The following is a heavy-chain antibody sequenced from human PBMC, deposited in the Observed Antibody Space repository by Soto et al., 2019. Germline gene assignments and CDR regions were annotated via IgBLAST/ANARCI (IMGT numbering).Heavy chain of an antibody. CDR2: IVPMYDTP. Sequence: QVQLVQSGAEVKKPGSSVKVSCKASGGTFSNYGFSWVRQTPGQGLEWIGGIVPMYDTPVYALKFQDRVTIRAVESTTTIYMELNSLKSDDTALYFCEREWGNRPVGGSNAFHIWGQGTRVTVSS. V-gene: IGHV1-69*01. J-gene: IGHJ3*02. CDR1: GGTFSNYG. CDR3: EREWGNRPVGGSNAFHI. D-gene: IGHD6-19*01.